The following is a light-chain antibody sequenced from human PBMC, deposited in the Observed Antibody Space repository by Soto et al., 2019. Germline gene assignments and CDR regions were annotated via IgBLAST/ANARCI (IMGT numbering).Light chain of an antibody. CDR1: QSVSSSY. V-gene: IGKV3-20*01. CDR2: GAS. Sequence: EIVLTQSPGTLSLSPGERATLSCRASQSVSSSYLAWYQQKPGQAPRLLIYGASSRATGIPDRFSGSVSGTDFTLTISRLEPEDFAVYYCQQYGSSPPYTFVHGTKLEIK. CDR3: QQYGSSPPYT. J-gene: IGKJ2*01.